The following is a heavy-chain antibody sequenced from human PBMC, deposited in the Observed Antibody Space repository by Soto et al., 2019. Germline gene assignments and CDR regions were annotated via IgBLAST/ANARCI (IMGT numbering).Heavy chain of an antibody. J-gene: IGHJ5*02. D-gene: IGHD3-10*01. CDR3: AKGSWVHHGSEGGNWLDP. CDR2: ISHSGSST. V-gene: IGHV3-23*01. Sequence: EVQLLESGGGLVQPGGSLRLSCAASGVSFSNYARNWVRQAPGKGLEWVSGISHSGSSTYYADSVKGRFTISRDNSKNTLYLQMNSLRAEDTAVYYCAKGSWVHHGSEGGNWLDPWGQGTLVTVSS. CDR1: GVSFSNYA.